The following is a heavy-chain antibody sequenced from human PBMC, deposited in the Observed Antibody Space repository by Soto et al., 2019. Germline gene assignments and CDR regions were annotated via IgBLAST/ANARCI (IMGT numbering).Heavy chain of an antibody. CDR3: ARQVDVVGTKYFDS. CDR2: IYYSESR. D-gene: IGHD5-12*01. J-gene: IGHJ4*02. V-gene: IGHV4-39*01. Sequence: QVQLQKSGPGLVKASETLSLTCTVSGDSIRSSGHYWGWIRQPPGKGLEWIASIYYSESRFYNPSLKSRASISVDTSRNQFSVKLTAVTATDTAMYYCARQVDVVGTKYFDSWGQGTLVTVSS. CDR1: GDSIRSSGHY.